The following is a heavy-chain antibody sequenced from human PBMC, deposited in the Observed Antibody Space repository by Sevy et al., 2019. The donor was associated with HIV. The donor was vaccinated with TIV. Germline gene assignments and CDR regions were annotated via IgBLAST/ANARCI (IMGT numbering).Heavy chain of an antibody. CDR3: ATTKDYYDSSGYPFDY. Sequence: ASVKVSCKVSGYTLTELSMHWLRQAPGKGLEWVGSFDPEDGETVYEHNFQGRVSMTEDTSTDTAYMEVISLKVDDTAVYYCATTKDYYDSSGYPFDYWGQGTLVTVSS. J-gene: IGHJ4*02. V-gene: IGHV1-24*01. CDR2: FDPEDGET. D-gene: IGHD3-22*01. CDR1: GYTLTELS.